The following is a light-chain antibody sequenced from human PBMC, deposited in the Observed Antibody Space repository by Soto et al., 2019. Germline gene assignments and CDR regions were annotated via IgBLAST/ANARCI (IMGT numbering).Light chain of an antibody. Sequence: QSVLTQPASVSGSPGQSITISCTGTSSDVGSYKFVSWYQQHPGKAPKLMIYEDSKRPSGVSSRFSGSKSGNTASLTISGLQAEDEGDYHCCSYAGSSTLVFGGGTKLTVL. V-gene: IGLV2-23*01. J-gene: IGLJ3*02. CDR2: EDS. CDR1: SSDVGSYKF. CDR3: CSYAGSSTLV.